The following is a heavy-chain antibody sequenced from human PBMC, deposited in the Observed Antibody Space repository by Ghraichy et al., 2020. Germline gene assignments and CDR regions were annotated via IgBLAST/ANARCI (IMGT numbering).Heavy chain of an antibody. Sequence: LSLTCAASGFPLSDFATSWVRQAPGKGLEWVSAISGGGGHSIYYAESVKGRFTITRDKSKSTVYLQMNSLRDEDTALYYCAKDPGQYFDSSAYNAFDLWGQGTKVTVSS. CDR3: AKDPGQYFDSSAYNAFDL. D-gene: IGHD3-22*01. CDR1: GFPLSDFA. V-gene: IGHV3-23*01. J-gene: IGHJ3*01. CDR2: ISGGGGHSI.